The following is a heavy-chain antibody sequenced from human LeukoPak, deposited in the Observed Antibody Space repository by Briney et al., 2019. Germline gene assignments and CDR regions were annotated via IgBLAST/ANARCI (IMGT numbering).Heavy chain of an antibody. V-gene: IGHV4-30-4*08. D-gene: IGHD6-13*01. J-gene: IGHJ6*02. Sequence: SGTLSLTCTVSGGSIRSDDSYWTWIRQPPGKGLEWIGYMYYSGSTYYNPSLKTRISISEDTSKSQISLKLTSVTAADTAVYYCARDKWVRVGNSWRHYAMDVWGQGTTVTVSS. CDR1: GGSIRSDDSY. CDR2: MYYSGST. CDR3: ARDKWVRVGNSWRHYAMDV.